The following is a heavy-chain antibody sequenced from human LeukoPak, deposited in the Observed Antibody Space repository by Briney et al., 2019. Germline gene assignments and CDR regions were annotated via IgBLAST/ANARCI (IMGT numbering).Heavy chain of an antibody. CDR2: IWYDGSNK. Sequence: PGGSLRLSCAASGFTFSSYAMSWVRQAPGKGLEWVAVIWYDGSNKYYADSVKGRFTISRDNSKNTLYLQMNSLRAEDTAVYYCARGYPAVGFDYWGQGTLVTVSS. J-gene: IGHJ4*02. CDR3: ARGYPAVGFDY. V-gene: IGHV3-33*08. D-gene: IGHD2-15*01. CDR1: GFTFSSYA.